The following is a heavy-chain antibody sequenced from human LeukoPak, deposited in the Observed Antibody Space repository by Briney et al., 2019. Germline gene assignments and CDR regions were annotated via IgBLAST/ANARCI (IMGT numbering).Heavy chain of an antibody. Sequence: GGSLRLSCAASGFTFSSYLMSWVRQAPGKGLEWVANINQDGSEKYYVDSVKGRFTISRDNAKNSLYLQMNSLRPEDTALYYCSTDPRLLMSWGHGTLVTVSS. CDR3: STDPRLLMS. J-gene: IGHJ5*01. CDR1: GFTFSSYL. V-gene: IGHV3-7*03. D-gene: IGHD2-8*01. CDR2: INQDGSEK.